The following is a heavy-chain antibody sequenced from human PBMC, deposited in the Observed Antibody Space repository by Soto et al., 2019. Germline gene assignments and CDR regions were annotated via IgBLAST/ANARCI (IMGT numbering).Heavy chain of an antibody. CDR2: VYWNDER. V-gene: IGHV2-5*01. J-gene: IGHJ4*02. CDR1: GFSLTTTGVG. D-gene: IGHD3-22*01. Sequence: QIALQESGPTVVKPTQTLTLTCTFSGFSLTTTGVGVGWIRHAPGKALEWLAMVYWNDERRYSPSLKSRLTITQDTSTNQVVLTMTYMDPVDTATYFCAHYDSSGYFSLFDSWGQGNLFTVSS. CDR3: AHYDSSGYFSLFDS.